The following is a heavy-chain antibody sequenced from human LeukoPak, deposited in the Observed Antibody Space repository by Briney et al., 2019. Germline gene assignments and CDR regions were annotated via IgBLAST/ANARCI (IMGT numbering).Heavy chain of an antibody. CDR2: MYITGST. CDR1: GLTVSNNY. J-gene: IGHJ6*03. CDR3: AAAYCGGDCYSDNHYYFMDL. V-gene: IGHV3-53*01. Sequence: GGSLRLSCAASGLTVSNNYMSWVRLSPGKGLEWVSAMYITGSTHYAGSVRGRFTISRDISKNALNLHMDSLRVEDTAVYYCAAAYCGGDCYSDNHYYFMDLWGKGTTVTVSS. D-gene: IGHD2-21*02.